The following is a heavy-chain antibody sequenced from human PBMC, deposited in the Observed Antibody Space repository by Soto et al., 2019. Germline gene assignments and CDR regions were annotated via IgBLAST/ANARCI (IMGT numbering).Heavy chain of an antibody. Sequence: QVQLVQSGAEVKKPESSVKVSCKAPGGTFSTYAISWGRQAPGQGLEWMGGIIPMFGTANYAQRFQDRVTIPADESTHTVYMELSSLRSEDTAVYFCASGIQLWLRRINNGYSGWGQGTLVTVSS. CDR1: GGTFSTYA. V-gene: IGHV1-69*12. J-gene: IGHJ4*02. CDR3: ASGIQLWLRRINNGYSG. CDR2: IIPMFGTA. D-gene: IGHD5-18*01.